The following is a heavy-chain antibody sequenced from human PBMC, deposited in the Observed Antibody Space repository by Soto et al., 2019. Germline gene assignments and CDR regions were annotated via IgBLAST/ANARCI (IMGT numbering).Heavy chain of an antibody. D-gene: IGHD1-7*01. V-gene: IGHV5-51*01. CDR2: IYPGDSDT. CDR1: GYSFTIYW. CDR3: ARQLELPDYYYYGMDV. Sequence: GESLKISCNGSGYSFTIYWIGWVRQMPGKGLEWMGIIYPGDSDTRYSPSFQGQVTISADKSISTAYLQWSSLKASDTAMYYCARQLELPDYYYYGMDVWGQGTMVTVSS. J-gene: IGHJ6*02.